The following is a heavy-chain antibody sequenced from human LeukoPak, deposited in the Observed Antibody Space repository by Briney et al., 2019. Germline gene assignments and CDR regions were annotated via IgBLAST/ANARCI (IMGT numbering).Heavy chain of an antibody. V-gene: IGHV2-70*11. Sequence: SGPALVKLTQTLTLTCTFSRVSLSTSGMCVSWIRQPPGKALEWLARIDWDDDKYYSTSLKTRLTISKDTTKNQVVLTMTNMDPVDTATYYCARGAVAGINYGMDVWGQGTTVTVSS. J-gene: IGHJ6*02. D-gene: IGHD6-19*01. CDR1: RVSLSTSGMC. CDR2: IDWDDDK. CDR3: ARGAVAGINYGMDV.